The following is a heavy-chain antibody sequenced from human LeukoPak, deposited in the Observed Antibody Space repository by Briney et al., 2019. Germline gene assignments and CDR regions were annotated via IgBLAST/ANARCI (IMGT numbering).Heavy chain of an antibody. D-gene: IGHD2-8*01. CDR1: GGSISSSSYY. Sequence: SETLSLTCTVSGGSISSSSYYWGWIRQPPGKGLEWIGNIYYSGSTYYNPSLKSRVTISVDTSKNQFSLKLSSVTAADTPVYYCARPRRYCTNGVCLSYYDYWGQGTLVTVSS. CDR2: IYYSGST. J-gene: IGHJ4*02. V-gene: IGHV4-39*01. CDR3: ARPRRYCTNGVCLSYYDY.